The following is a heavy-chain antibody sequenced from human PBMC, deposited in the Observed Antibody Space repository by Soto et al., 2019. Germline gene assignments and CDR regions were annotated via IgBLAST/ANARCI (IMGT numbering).Heavy chain of an antibody. Sequence: EVQLVESGGGLLQPGGSLRLSCAASGFTFSTYWMHWVRQAPGKGLVWVSRIKTDGSVTTYADSVKGRFTISRDNAKNTLYLQMNTLRAEDTAVYYCARDLGGSHDYWGRGTLVTGSS. V-gene: IGHV3-74*01. D-gene: IGHD3-16*01. CDR3: ARDLGGSHDY. CDR2: IKTDGSVT. CDR1: GFTFSTYW. J-gene: IGHJ4*02.